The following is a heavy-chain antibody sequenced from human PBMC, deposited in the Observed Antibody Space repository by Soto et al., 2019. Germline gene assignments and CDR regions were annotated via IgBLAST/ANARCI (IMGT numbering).Heavy chain of an antibody. CDR1: GFSLTTSGVG. CDR2: IYWVDDK. Sequence: QITLNESGPTVVKPAETLTLTCTFSGFSLTTSGVGVGWIRQSPGKAPEWLALIYWVDDKRYSASLKSRLTITKDTSKNQVVLTMASVDPADTATYYCAHRILRTVFGLVTTTAIYFDFWGQGTPVVVSS. CDR3: AHRILRTVFGLVTTTAIYFDF. D-gene: IGHD3-3*01. J-gene: IGHJ4*02. V-gene: IGHV2-5*02.